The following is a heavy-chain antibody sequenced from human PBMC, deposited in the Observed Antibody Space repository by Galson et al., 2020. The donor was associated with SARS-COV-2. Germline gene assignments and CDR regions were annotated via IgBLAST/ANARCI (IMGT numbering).Heavy chain of an antibody. J-gene: IGHJ2*01. CDR3: ARLPGYYDSSYDWYFDL. V-gene: IGHV5-51*01. Sequence: GESLKISCKGSGYSFTSYWIGWVRQMPGKGLEWMGIIYPGDSDTRYSPSFQGQVTISADKSISTAYLQWSSLKASDTAMYYCARLPGYYDSSYDWYFDLWGRGTLVTVSS. D-gene: IGHD3-22*01. CDR2: IYPGDSDT. CDR1: GYSFTSYW.